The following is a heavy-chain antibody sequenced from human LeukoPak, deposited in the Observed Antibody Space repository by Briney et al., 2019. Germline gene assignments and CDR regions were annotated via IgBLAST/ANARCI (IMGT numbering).Heavy chain of an antibody. D-gene: IGHD5-12*01. V-gene: IGHV3-21*01. Sequence: GGSLRLSCAASGFTFSSYSMNWVRQAPGKGLEWVSSISSSSSYIYYADSVKGRFTISRDNAKNSLYLQMNSLRAEDTTVYYCTRVTHIVATEGAFDIWGQGTMVTVSS. J-gene: IGHJ3*02. CDR1: GFTFSSYS. CDR2: ISSSSSYI. CDR3: TRVTHIVATEGAFDI.